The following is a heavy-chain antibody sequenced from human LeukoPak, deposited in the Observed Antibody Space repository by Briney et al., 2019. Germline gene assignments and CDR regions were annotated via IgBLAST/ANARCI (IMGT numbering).Heavy chain of an antibody. J-gene: IGHJ5*02. D-gene: IGHD3-3*01. Sequence: ASVKVSCKASAYTFINFYIHWVRQAPGQGLEWMGWMNPNSGNTGYAQKFQGRVTMTRNTSISTAYMELSSLRSEDTAVYYCARGQGSGVVIMQVRGPTKRGRGWPPPLTFDPWGQGTLVTVSS. V-gene: IGHV1-8*02. CDR1: AYTFINFY. CDR3: ARGQGSGVVIMQVRGPTKRGRGWPPPLTFDP. CDR2: MNPNSGNT.